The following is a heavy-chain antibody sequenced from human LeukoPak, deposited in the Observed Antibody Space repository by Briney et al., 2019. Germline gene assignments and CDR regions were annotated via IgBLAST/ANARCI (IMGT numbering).Heavy chain of an antibody. CDR3: ARDDIGFEY. CDR2: ISHTGVT. V-gene: IGHV4-38-2*02. Sequence: SETLSLTCSVSGFSISSAYHWGWIRQPPGGRLEWIGSISHTGVTYYNSSFKSRLTISLDTSKDEFSLQLTSVTAADTAMYYCARDDIGFEYWGQGIVVTVSS. J-gene: IGHJ4*02. CDR1: GFSISSAYH.